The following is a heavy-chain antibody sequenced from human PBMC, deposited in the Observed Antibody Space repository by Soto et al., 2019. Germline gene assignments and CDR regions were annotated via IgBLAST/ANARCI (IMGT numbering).Heavy chain of an antibody. Sequence: PSETLSLTCAVSGGSISSGGYSWSWIRQPPGKGLEWIGYIYHSGSTYYNPSLKSRVTISVDRSKNQFSLKLSSVTAAETAVYYCERGNYGSGSYYAQFDYWGQGTLVTVSS. CDR2: IYHSGST. CDR3: ERGNYGSGSYYAQFDY. D-gene: IGHD3-10*01. V-gene: IGHV4-30-2*01. J-gene: IGHJ4*02. CDR1: GGSISSGGYS.